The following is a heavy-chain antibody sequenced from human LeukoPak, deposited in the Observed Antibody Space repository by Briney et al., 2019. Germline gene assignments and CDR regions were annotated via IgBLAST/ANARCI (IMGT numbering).Heavy chain of an antibody. CDR2: INPNSGGT. D-gene: IGHD4-17*01. V-gene: IGHV1-2*02. Sequence: ASVKISCKASGYTCAGYDMHWVRQAPGQGLEWMGWINPNSGGTNYAQKFQGRVTMTRDTSISTAYMELSRLRSDDTAVYYCARDRKDDYGDYDDYWGQGTLVPVSS. CDR3: ARDRKDDYGDYDDY. J-gene: IGHJ4*02. CDR1: GYTCAGYD.